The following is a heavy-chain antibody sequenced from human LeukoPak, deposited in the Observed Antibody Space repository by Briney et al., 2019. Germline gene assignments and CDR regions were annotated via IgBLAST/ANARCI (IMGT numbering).Heavy chain of an antibody. J-gene: IGHJ4*02. CDR1: GYSFTSYW. CDR2: FYPGDSDT. V-gene: IGHV5-51*01. Sequence: GESLKISCKGSGYSFTSYWIGWVRQMPGKGLEWMGMFYPGDSDTRYSPSFQGHITLSADKSISTAYLQWSSLEASDTAVYYCAKWHTSGTPDYWGQGTLVTVSS. D-gene: IGHD6-19*01. CDR3: AKWHTSGTPDY.